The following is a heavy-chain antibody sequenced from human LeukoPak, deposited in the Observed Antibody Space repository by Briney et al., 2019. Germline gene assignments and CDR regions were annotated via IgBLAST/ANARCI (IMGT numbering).Heavy chain of an antibody. CDR2: IRNDGTIK. J-gene: IGHJ4*02. Sequence: PGGSLRLSCAASRSTFSAYGMHWVRQAPGKGLEWVAFIRNDGTIKYYADSVKGRFTISRDNSKNTLYLQMNSLRAEDTAVYYCAKTGSSSWGYFDYWGQGTLVTVSS. CDR1: RSTFSAYG. CDR3: AKTGSSSWGYFDY. V-gene: IGHV3-30*02. D-gene: IGHD6-13*01.